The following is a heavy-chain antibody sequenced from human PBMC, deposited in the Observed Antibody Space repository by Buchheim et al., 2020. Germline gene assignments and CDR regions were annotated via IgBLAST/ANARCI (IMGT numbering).Heavy chain of an antibody. J-gene: IGHJ4*02. Sequence: EVQLVESGGGLVQPGGSLRLSCAASGFTSSTYWMSWVRQAPGKGLLWVANLSPDGSETYYVDSVKGRFTISRDNAKNSFYLQMNSLAAEDTAVYYCARETLKGLVGGPVTDFDYWGQGAL. V-gene: IGHV3-7*01. CDR3: ARETLKGLVGGPVTDFDY. CDR2: LSPDGSET. CDR1: GFTSSTYW. D-gene: IGHD1-26*01.